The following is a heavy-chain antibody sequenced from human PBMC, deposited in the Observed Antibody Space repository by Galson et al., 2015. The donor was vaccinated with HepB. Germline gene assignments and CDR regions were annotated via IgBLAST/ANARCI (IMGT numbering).Heavy chain of an antibody. V-gene: IGHV1-18*01. CDR3: ARDASISLTAEYFQH. J-gene: IGHJ1*01. CDR2: ISAYNGNT. CDR1: GYTFTSYG. D-gene: IGHD1-14*01. Sequence: SVKVSCKASGYTFTSYGISWVRQAPGQGLEWMGWISAYNGNTNYTQKLQGRVTMTTDTSTNTAYMELRSLRSDDTAVYYCARDASISLTAEYFQHWGQGTLVTVSS.